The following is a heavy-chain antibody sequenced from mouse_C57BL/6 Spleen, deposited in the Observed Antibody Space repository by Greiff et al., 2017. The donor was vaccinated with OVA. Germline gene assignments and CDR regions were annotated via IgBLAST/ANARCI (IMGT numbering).Heavy chain of an antibody. V-gene: IGHV3-6*01. CDR3: AREVYGNYLDY. CDR2: ISYDGSN. CDR1: GYSITSGYY. D-gene: IGHD2-1*01. Sequence: VQLQQSGPGLVKPSQSLSLTCSVTGYSITSGYYWNWIRQFPGNKLEWMGYISYDGSNNYNPSLKNRISITRDTSKNQFFLKLNSVTTEDTATYYCAREVYGNYLDYWGQGTTLTVSS. J-gene: IGHJ2*01.